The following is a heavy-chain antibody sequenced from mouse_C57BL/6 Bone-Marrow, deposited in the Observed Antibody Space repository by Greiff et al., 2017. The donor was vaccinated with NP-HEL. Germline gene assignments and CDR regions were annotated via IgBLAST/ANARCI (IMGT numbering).Heavy chain of an antibody. Sequence: VKLVESGPGLVQPSQSLSITCTVSGFSLTSYGVHWVRQSPGKGLEWLCVIWRGVSTDYNASFISRLSISKDNSKSQVFFKMNSLQADDTAIYYCARSTVVAPYAMDYWGQGTSVTVSS. CDR2: IWRGVST. CDR1: GFSLTSYG. D-gene: IGHD1-1*01. CDR3: ARSTVVAPYAMDY. V-gene: IGHV2-2*01. J-gene: IGHJ4*01.